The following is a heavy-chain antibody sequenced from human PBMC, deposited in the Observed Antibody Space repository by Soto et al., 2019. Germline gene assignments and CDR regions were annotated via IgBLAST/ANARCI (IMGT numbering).Heavy chain of an antibody. CDR2: IIPILGIA. J-gene: IGHJ6*02. CDR1: GGTFSSYT. CDR3: ARDKNYYYGSGSYYSPPPYYYYGMDV. V-gene: IGHV1-69*08. D-gene: IGHD3-10*01. Sequence: QVQLVQSGAEVKKPGSSVKVSCKASGGTFSSYTISWVRQAPGQGLEWMGRIIPILGIANYAQKFQGRVTTPADKSTSTAYMELSSLRSEDTAVYYCARDKNYYYGSGSYYSPPPYYYYGMDVWGQGTTVTVSS.